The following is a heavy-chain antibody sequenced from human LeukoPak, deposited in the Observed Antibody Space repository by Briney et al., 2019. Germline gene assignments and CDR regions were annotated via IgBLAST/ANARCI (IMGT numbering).Heavy chain of an antibody. Sequence: GASVKVSCKASGYTFTSYGISWVRQAPGQGLEWMGWISAYNGNTNYAQKLQGRVTMTTDTSTSTVYMELSSLGSEDTAMYWCARGYYDSSGYDPGLGYWGQGTLVTVSS. D-gene: IGHD3-22*01. CDR2: ISAYNGNT. CDR3: ARGYYDSSGYDPGLGY. J-gene: IGHJ4*02. CDR1: GYTFTSYG. V-gene: IGHV1-18*01.